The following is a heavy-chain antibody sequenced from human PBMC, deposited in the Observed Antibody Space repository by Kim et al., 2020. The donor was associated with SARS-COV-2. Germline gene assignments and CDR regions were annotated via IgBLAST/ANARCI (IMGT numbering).Heavy chain of an antibody. Sequence: ASVKVSCKASGYSFTGYYLHWVRQAPGQRPEWMGWINPNSGGTSFAQKFQGRVTMTRDTSISTAYMELSRLTSDDTAVYYCARRATSLDPWGQGTLVTVSS. CDR2: INPNSGGT. J-gene: IGHJ5*02. CDR1: GYSFTGYY. CDR3: ARRATSLDP. V-gene: IGHV1-2*02.